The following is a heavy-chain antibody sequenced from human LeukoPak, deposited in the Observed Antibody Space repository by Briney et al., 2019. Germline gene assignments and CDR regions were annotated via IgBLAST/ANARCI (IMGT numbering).Heavy chain of an antibody. Sequence: SETLSLTCAVYGGSFSGYYWSWIRQPPGKGLEWIGEINHSGSTNYNPSLKSRVTISVDTSKNQLSLKLSSVTAADTAVYYCAREPTVTSGLDYWGQGTLVTVSS. CDR3: AREPTVTSGLDY. CDR2: INHSGST. CDR1: GGSFSGYY. D-gene: IGHD4-17*01. J-gene: IGHJ4*02. V-gene: IGHV4-34*01.